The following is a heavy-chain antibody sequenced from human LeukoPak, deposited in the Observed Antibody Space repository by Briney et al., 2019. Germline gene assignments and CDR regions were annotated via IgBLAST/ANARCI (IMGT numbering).Heavy chain of an antibody. J-gene: IGHJ1*01. CDR3: ARGPPHIVVVPAAQGYFQH. Sequence: PSETLSLTCAVYGGSFSGYCWSWIRQPPGKGLEWIGEINHSGSTNYNPSLKSRVTISVDTSKNQFSLKLSSVTAADTAVYYCARGPPHIVVVPAAQGYFQHWGQGTLVTVSS. D-gene: IGHD2-2*01. CDR2: INHSGST. CDR1: GGSFSGYC. V-gene: IGHV4-34*01.